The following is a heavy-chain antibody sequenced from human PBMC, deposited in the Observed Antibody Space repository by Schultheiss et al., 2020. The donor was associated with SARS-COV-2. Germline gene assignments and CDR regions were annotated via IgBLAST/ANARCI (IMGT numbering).Heavy chain of an antibody. CDR3: ARVYGDYGGFDY. D-gene: IGHD4-17*01. V-gene: IGHV3-11*06. J-gene: IGHJ4*02. Sequence: GESLKISCAAFGFTFGDYYMGWIRQPPGKGLEWVSSISGSVVSTKYADSVKGRFTISRDNAKNSLFLQLNSLRVEDTAVYYCARVYGDYGGFDYWGQGTLVTVSS. CDR2: ISGSVVST. CDR1: GFTFGDYY.